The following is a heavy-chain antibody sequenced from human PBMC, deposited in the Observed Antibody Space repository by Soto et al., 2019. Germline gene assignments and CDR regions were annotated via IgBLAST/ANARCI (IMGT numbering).Heavy chain of an antibody. D-gene: IGHD3-22*01. V-gene: IGHV3-7*01. CDR2: IKPDGSEK. CDR1: AFTLSSYW. Sequence: EVQLVESGGGLVQPGGSLRLSCEASAFTLSSYWMSWVRQAPGKGLEWVANIKPDGSEKYYVDSVKGRFTISRDNTKNSLYLQMSTLRPEDTAIYYCARDYEFGFDIWGQGTLVTVPS. CDR3: ARDYEFGFDI. J-gene: IGHJ3*02.